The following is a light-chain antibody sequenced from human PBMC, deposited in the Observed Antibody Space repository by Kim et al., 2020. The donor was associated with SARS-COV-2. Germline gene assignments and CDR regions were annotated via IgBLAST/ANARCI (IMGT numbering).Light chain of an antibody. Sequence: QLVLTQSPSASASLGASVKLTCTLISGHSSYAIAWHQQQPDKGPRYLMKLNSDGSHSKGDGIPDRFSGSSSGTERYLTISSLQSEDEADYYCQTWGTGIWVFGGGTQLTVL. J-gene: IGLJ3*02. CDR2: LNSDGSH. CDR1: SGHSSYA. CDR3: QTWGTGIWV. V-gene: IGLV4-69*01.